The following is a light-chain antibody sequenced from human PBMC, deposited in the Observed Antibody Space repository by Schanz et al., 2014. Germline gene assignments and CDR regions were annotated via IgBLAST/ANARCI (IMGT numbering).Light chain of an antibody. CDR2: GAS. J-gene: IGKJ1*01. Sequence: ETVMTQSPATLSVSPGDRATLSCRASESVNVNLAWYQQKPGQAPRLLIYGASSRATGIPDRFSGSGSGTDFTLTISSLQPEDFATYYCQQSYSSPWTFGQGTKVEIE. CDR1: ESVNVN. CDR3: QQSYSSPWT. V-gene: IGKV3D-15*01.